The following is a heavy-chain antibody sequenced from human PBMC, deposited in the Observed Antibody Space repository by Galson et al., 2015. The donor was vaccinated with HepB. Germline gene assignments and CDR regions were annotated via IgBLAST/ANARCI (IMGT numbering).Heavy chain of an antibody. CDR2: IYPGESDT. J-gene: IGHJ3*02. V-gene: IGHV5-51*01. D-gene: IGHD6-13*01. CDR1: GYSFTSYW. Sequence: QSGAEVKKPGESLKISCKGSGYSFTSYWIGWVRQMPGKGLEWMGIIYPGESDTRYSPSFQGQVTISVDKSISTAYLQWTSLKAPDSGMYYCAREGRLGTAAGTPNDAFDIWGQGTMVTVSS. CDR3: AREGRLGTAAGTPNDAFDI.